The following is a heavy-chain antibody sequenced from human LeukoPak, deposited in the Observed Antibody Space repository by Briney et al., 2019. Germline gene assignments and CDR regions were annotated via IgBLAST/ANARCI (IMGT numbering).Heavy chain of an antibody. V-gene: IGHV3-23*01. J-gene: IGHJ4*02. Sequence: ETLSLTCTVSGGSISSSSYYWGWIRQPPGKGLEWVSAISGSGGSTYYADSVKGRFTISRDNSKNTLYLQMNSLRAEDTAVYYCATHREGYYYDSSGYYGYWGQGTLVTVSS. CDR3: ATHREGYYYDSSGYYGY. D-gene: IGHD3-22*01. CDR1: GGSISSSSYY. CDR2: ISGSGGST.